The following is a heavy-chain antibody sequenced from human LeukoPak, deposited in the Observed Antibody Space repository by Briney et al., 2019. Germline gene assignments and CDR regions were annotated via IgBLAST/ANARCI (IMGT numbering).Heavy chain of an antibody. J-gene: IGHJ1*01. CDR3: AMYSSANAREFQG. CDR1: RFTFSSYA. V-gene: IGHV3-23*01. D-gene: IGHD3-22*01. Sequence: GGSLRLSCAASRFTFSSYAMSWVRQAPGKGLEWVSTISGSGGSTYYADSVEGRFTISRDNSKNTLYLQMNSLRAEDTAVYYCAMYSSANAREFQGWGQGTLVTVSS. CDR2: ISGSGGST.